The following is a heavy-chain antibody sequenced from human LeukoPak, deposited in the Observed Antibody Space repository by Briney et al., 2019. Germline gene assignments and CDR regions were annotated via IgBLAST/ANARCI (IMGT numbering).Heavy chain of an antibody. D-gene: IGHD6-6*01. CDR2: INHSGST. CDR3: ARDVPSIAALRYFDY. V-gene: IGHV4-34*01. Sequence: SSETLSLTCAVYGGSFSGYYWSWIRQPPGKGLEWIGEINHSGSTNYNPSLKSRVTISVDASKTQFSLKLSPVTAADTAVYYCARDVPSIAALRYFDYWGQGTLVTVSS. J-gene: IGHJ4*02. CDR1: GGSFSGYY.